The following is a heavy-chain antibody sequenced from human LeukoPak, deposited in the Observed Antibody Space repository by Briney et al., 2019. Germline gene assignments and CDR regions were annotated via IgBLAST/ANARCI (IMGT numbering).Heavy chain of an antibody. D-gene: IGHD1-26*01. CDR3: GSLAGGYFFDH. Sequence: GGSLRLSCAASGFIFNNYCMSWVRQAPGKGLEWVAIVTDDGAEKYYVDSVKGRITISRDNAKNSLYLQINILRVEDTAVYYVGSLAGGYFFDHWGQGTLVTVSS. CDR2: VTDDGAEK. CDR1: GFIFNNYC. J-gene: IGHJ4*02. V-gene: IGHV3-7*01.